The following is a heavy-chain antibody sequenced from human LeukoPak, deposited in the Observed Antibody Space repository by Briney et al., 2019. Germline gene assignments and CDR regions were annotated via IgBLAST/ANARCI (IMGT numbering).Heavy chain of an antibody. CDR2: ISWNSGSI. CDR1: GFTFDDYA. V-gene: IGHV3-9*01. D-gene: IGHD6-13*01. CDR3: AKDLQGIAAAGRWDYYYYGMDV. J-gene: IGHJ6*02. Sequence: PGRSLRLSCAASGFTFDDYAMHWARQAPGKGLEWVSGISWNSGSIGYADSVKGRFTISRDNAKNSLYLQMNSLRAEDTALYYCAKDLQGIAAAGRWDYYYYGMDVWGQGTTVTVSS.